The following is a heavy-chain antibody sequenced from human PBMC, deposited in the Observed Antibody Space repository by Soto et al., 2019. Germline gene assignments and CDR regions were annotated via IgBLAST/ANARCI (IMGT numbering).Heavy chain of an antibody. Sequence: GGSLRLSCVASGFIFSDYAMHWARQAPGKGLEWVALISPAGANQYYADSAKGRFTISRDNSKNTLYLQMNSLRPEDTGLYYCARENSRISPRLFQHWGHGTLVTVSS. CDR3: ARENSRISPRLFQH. D-gene: IGHD6-6*01. J-gene: IGHJ1*01. CDR1: GFIFSDYA. CDR2: ISPAGANQ. V-gene: IGHV3-30-3*01.